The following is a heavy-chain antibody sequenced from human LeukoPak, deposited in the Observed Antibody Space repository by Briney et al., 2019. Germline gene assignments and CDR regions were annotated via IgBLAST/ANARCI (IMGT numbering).Heavy chain of an antibody. Sequence: SETLSLTCTVSGDSISSNSYYWGWIRQPPGKGLEWIGNIYYSGSTYYNPSLKSRVTISVDTSKTQFSLRLNFVTAADTAVYYCARGDPFDYWGQGTPVTVSS. V-gene: IGHV4-39*01. CDR3: ARGDPFDY. CDR2: IYYSGST. CDR1: GDSISSNSYY. J-gene: IGHJ4*02.